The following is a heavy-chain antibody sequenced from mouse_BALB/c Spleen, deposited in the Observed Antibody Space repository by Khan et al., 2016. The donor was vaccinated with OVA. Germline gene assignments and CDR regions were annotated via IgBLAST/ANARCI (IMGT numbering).Heavy chain of an antibody. CDR1: GFTFSTYG. D-gene: IGHD1-1*01. V-gene: IGHV5-6*01. Sequence: EVELVESGGDLVKPGGSLKLSCAASGFTFSTYGMSWVRQTPDKRLEWVATVSTSGSYNYSPDSVTGRFTISSDNAKNTLYLQMSGLKSEDTAMFYCTRLAYYDDSEGFAYWGQGTLVTVSA. J-gene: IGHJ3*01. CDR2: VSTSGSYN. CDR3: TRLAYYDDSEGFAY.